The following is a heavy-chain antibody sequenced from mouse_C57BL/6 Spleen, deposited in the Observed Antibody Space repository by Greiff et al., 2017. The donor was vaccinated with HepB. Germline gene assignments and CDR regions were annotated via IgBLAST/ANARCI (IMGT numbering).Heavy chain of an antibody. J-gene: IGHJ1*03. CDR2: INPNNGGT. CDR3: ARMFTTVVDWYFDV. CDR1: GYTFTDYN. Sequence: EVQLQQSGPELVKPGASVKIPCKASGYTFTDYNMDWVKQSHGKSLEWIGDINPNNGGTIYNQKFKGKATLTVDKSSSTAYMELRSLTSEDTAVYYCARMFTTVVDWYFDVWGTGTTVTVSS. D-gene: IGHD1-1*01. V-gene: IGHV1-18*01.